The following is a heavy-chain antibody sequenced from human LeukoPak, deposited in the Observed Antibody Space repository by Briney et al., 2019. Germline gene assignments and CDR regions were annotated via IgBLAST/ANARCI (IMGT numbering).Heavy chain of an antibody. D-gene: IGHD3-10*01. Sequence: SETVSLTCTVSGGSISSSSYCWRWIRKPPGKGLEWLESIHYSGSTYYNPSLKSRVTISVDTSKNQFSLKLSSVTAADTAVYYCARHYHYGSGRYHPFDCWGQGALVTVAS. CDR1: GGSISSSSYC. V-gene: IGHV4-39*01. CDR3: ARHYHYGSGRYHPFDC. J-gene: IGHJ4*02. CDR2: IHYSGST.